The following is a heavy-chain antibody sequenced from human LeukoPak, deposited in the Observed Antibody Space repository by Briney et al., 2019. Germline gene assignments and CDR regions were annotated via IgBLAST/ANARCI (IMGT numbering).Heavy chain of an antibody. CDR1: GFTFSDYY. CDR3: VRRGNRWGDY. CDR2: IKDDGSEI. Sequence: GGSLRLSCAASGFTFSDYYMSWIRQTPGKGLEWVANIKDDGSEIYYVDSVKGRFTISRDNAKNSVYLQMNSLRAEDTAVYYCVRRGNRWGDYWGQGTLVTVSS. D-gene: IGHD3-16*01. V-gene: IGHV3-7*01. J-gene: IGHJ4*02.